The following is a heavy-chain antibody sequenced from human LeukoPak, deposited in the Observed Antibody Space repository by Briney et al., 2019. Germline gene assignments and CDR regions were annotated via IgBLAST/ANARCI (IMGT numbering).Heavy chain of an antibody. J-gene: IGHJ4*02. CDR1: GYTFTSYY. CDR2: INPSGGST. Sequence: EASVKVSCKASGYTFTSYYMHWVRQAPGQGLEWMGIINPSGGSTSYAQKFQGRVTMTRDTSISTAYLQWSSLKASDTAMYYCARRGLDYGGNSYNYWGQGTLVTVSS. CDR3: ARRGLDYGGNSYNY. V-gene: IGHV1-46*01. D-gene: IGHD4-23*01.